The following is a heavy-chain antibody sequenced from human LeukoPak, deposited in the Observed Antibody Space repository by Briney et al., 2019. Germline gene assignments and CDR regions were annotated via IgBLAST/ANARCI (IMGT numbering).Heavy chain of an antibody. CDR2: ISAYNGNT. J-gene: IGHJ4*02. CDR1: GYTFTSYG. CDR3: ARTYYYDSSGFNGLIDY. Sequence: GASVKVSCKASGYTFTSYGISWVRQAPGQGLEWMGWISAYNGNTNYAQKLQGRVTMTTDTSTSTAYMELSSLRSEDTAVYYCARTYYYDSSGFNGLIDYWGQGTLVTVSS. D-gene: IGHD3-22*01. V-gene: IGHV1-18*01.